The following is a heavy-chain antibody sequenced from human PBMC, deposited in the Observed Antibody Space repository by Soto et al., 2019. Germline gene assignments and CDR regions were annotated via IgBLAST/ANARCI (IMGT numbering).Heavy chain of an antibody. CDR2: IIPMLGMS. CDR1: GDTFNFYT. Sequence: QVQLVQSGAEVKKPGSSVKVSCTAPGDTFNFYTISWVRQAPGQGLEWMGRIIPMLGMSNYAQNFQGRVTMIADKSTSTAYMELSSLRSEDTALYYCATNYGSGSAHFDNWGQGTLVTVSS. CDR3: ATNYGSGSAHFDN. J-gene: IGHJ4*02. V-gene: IGHV1-69*02. D-gene: IGHD3-10*01.